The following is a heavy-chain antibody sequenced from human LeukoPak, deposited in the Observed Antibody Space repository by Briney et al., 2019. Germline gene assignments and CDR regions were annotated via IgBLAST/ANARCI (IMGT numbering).Heavy chain of an antibody. V-gene: IGHV1-2*02. CDR1: AYTFTGYQ. J-gene: IGHJ5*02. Sequence: SLAGYSNASAYTFTGYQMNLGPQASGQRLGWVGWINSDSGFTKYAQKFQGRVTMTTDTAITTVYMDLTRLTSDDTAVYYCARNFDVKGYAPWGQGTLVTVSS. CDR2: INSDSGFT. CDR3: ARNFDVKGYAP. D-gene: IGHD3-9*01.